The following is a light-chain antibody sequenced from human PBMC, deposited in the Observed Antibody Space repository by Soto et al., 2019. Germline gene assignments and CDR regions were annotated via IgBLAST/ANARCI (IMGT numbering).Light chain of an antibody. V-gene: IGKV3-11*01. CDR2: AAS. Sequence: EIMLSQYTAILSLYTGERETVFCRASQSVSSYLTWYQQKPGQAPRLLIYAASTRATGIPARFSGSGSGTDFTLTISSLEPEDFAVYYCQQRSNWPLTFGGG. J-gene: IGKJ4*01. CDR1: QSVSSY. CDR3: QQRSNWPLT.